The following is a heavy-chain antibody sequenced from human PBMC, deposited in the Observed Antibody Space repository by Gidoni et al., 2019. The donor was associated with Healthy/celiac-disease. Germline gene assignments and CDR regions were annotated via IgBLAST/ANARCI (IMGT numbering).Heavy chain of an antibody. CDR3: AGQAVTFGGVIVSDY. J-gene: IGHJ4*02. D-gene: IGHD3-16*02. Sequence: QVQLQESVPGLGKPSQTLSLTCTVSVGPISRGGYYWSWFRQHPGKGLEWIGYIYYSGSTYYNPSLKSRVTISVDTSKNQFSLKLSSVTAADTAVYYCAGQAVTFGGVIVSDYWGQGTLVTVSS. CDR2: IYYSGST. V-gene: IGHV4-31*03. CDR1: VGPISRGGYY.